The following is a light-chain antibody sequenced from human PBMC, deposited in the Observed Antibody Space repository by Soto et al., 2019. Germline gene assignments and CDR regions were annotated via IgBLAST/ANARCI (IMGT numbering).Light chain of an antibody. Sequence: EIVLTQSPATLSLSPGDRATLSCRASQSVGSNFAWYQQKPGQAPRLRIYGPSTRATGIPARFSGSGSGTEFTLTISGLQSEDFALYYCQQYQNLWTFGQGTKVDIK. CDR1: QSVGSN. CDR2: GPS. J-gene: IGKJ1*01. CDR3: QQYQNLWT. V-gene: IGKV3-15*01.